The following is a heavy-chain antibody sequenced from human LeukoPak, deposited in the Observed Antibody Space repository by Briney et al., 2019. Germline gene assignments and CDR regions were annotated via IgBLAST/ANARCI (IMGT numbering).Heavy chain of an antibody. CDR3: AKDLDSSGSGAFDI. J-gene: IGHJ3*02. D-gene: IGHD3-22*01. CDR2: ISHSGDTT. Sequence: PGGSLRLSCAASGFTFGNSAMTWGRQVPGKGLQWVSTISHSGDTTYYADFVKGRFAIARDNSMNTLYLQMNSLRAEDTAVYYCAKDLDSSGSGAFDIWGQGTMVTVSS. V-gene: IGHV3-23*01. CDR1: GFTFGNSA.